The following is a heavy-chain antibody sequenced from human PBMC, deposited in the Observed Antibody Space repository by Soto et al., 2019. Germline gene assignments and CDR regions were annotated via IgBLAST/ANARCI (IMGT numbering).Heavy chain of an antibody. D-gene: IGHD6-13*01. J-gene: IGHJ6*02. V-gene: IGHV4-39*01. CDR1: GGSISSSSYY. CDR3: ARHSGSSWSYYYYYGMDV. Sequence: TSETLSLTCTVSGGSISSSSYYWGWIRQPPGKGLEWIGSIYYSGSTYYNPSLKSRVTISVDTSKNQFSLKLSSVTAADTAVYYCARHSGSSWSYYYYYGMDVWGQGTSVTVSS. CDR2: IYYSGST.